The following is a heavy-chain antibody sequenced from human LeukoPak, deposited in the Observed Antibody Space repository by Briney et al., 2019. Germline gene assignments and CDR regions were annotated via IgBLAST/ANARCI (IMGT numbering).Heavy chain of an antibody. Sequence: GGSLRLSCAASGFIFSSYGMHWVRQAPGKGLERVAFIRYDGRNKYYADSVKGRFTNSRDNDENPVYLQMNNLGAEDTAIYYCARDDGGNLNDAFDIWGPGTMVTVS. V-gene: IGHV3-30*02. CDR3: ARDDGGNLNDAFDI. D-gene: IGHD4-23*01. CDR1: GFIFSSYG. CDR2: IRYDGRNK. J-gene: IGHJ3*02.